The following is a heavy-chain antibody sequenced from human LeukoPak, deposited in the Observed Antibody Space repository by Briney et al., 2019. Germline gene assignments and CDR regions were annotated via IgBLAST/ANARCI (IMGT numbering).Heavy chain of an antibody. D-gene: IGHD6-13*01. CDR1: GFTFSSYA. J-gene: IGHJ4*02. CDR2: ISYDGSNK. Sequence: PGRSLRLSCAASGFTFSSYAMHWVRQAPGKGLEWVAVISYDGSNKYYADSVKGRFTISRDNSKNTLYLQMNSLRAEDTAVYYCARDIRQQLETLFDYWGQGTLVTVSS. V-gene: IGHV3-30-3*01. CDR3: ARDIRQQLETLFDY.